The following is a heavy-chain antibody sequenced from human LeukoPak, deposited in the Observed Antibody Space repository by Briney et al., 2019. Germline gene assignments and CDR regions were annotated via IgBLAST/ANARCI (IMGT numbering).Heavy chain of an antibody. Sequence: GGSLRLSCAASGFTFSSYSMNWVRQAPGKGLEWVSYISSSSSTIYYADSVKVRFTISRDNAKNSLYLQMNSLRAEDTAVYYCATISTYGSGSYYAFDIWGQGTLVTVSS. J-gene: IGHJ3*02. D-gene: IGHD3-10*01. CDR1: GFTFSSYS. CDR2: ISSSSSTI. V-gene: IGHV3-48*04. CDR3: ATISTYGSGSYYAFDI.